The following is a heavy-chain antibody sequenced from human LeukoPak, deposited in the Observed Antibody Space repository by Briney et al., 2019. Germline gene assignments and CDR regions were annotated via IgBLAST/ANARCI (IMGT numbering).Heavy chain of an antibody. Sequence: SETLSLTCAVYGGSFSGYYWSWIRQPPGKGLEWIGEINHSGSTNYNPSLKSRVTISVDTSKNQFSLKLSSVTAADTAVYYCARVVEYSSSWSYFQHWGQGTLVTVSS. CDR3: ARVVEYSSSWSYFQH. CDR1: GGSFSGYY. J-gene: IGHJ1*01. CDR2: INHSGST. V-gene: IGHV4-34*01. D-gene: IGHD6-13*01.